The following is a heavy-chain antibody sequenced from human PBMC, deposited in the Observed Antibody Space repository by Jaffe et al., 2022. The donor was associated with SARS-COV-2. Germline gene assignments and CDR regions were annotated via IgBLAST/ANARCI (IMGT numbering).Heavy chain of an antibody. V-gene: IGHV1-18*01. Sequence: QVQLVQSGAEVKKPGASVKVSCKASGYTFTSYGISWVRQAPGQGLEWMGWISAYNGNTNYAQKLQGRVTMTTDTSTSTAYMELRSLRSDDTAVYYCARGIAVAGTIFGKYYYYGMDVWGQGTTVTVSS. CDR1: GYTFTSYG. CDR2: ISAYNGNT. CDR3: ARGIAVAGTIFGKYYYYGMDV. D-gene: IGHD6-19*01. J-gene: IGHJ6*02.